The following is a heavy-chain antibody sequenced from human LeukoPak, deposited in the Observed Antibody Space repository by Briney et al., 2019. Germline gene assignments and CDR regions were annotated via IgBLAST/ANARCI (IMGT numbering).Heavy chain of an antibody. V-gene: IGHV1-58*02. CDR3: AAERYEGHCCWFDP. D-gene: IGHD1-14*01. J-gene: IGHJ5*02. CDR2: IVVSSGYR. Sequence: ASVKVSCKTSGFTFGTSTMQWVRQAPGQGLEWIGWIVVSSGYREYAQKLQERVTITTDMSTSTSCLELRSLEFEDTAVYYCAAERYEGHCCWFDPWGQGTLVTVSS. CDR1: GFTFGTST.